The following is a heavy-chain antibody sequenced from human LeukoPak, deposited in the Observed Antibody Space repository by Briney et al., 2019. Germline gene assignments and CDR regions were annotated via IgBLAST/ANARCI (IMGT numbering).Heavy chain of an antibody. CDR1: GNYW. D-gene: IGHD4-11*01. V-gene: IGHV3-74*01. CDR3: AKDLYSNYGPADY. CDR2: INSDGSWT. Sequence: GGSLRLSCAASGNYWMHWVRQAPGKGLVWVSHINSDGSWTSYADSVKGRFTISRDNSKNTLFLQMNSLRDEDTAVYYCAKDLYSNYGPADYWGQGNLVTVSS. J-gene: IGHJ4*02.